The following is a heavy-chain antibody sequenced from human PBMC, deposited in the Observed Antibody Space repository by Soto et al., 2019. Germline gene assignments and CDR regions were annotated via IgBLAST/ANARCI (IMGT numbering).Heavy chain of an antibody. Sequence: SETLSLTCTVSCGSISSGGYYWSWIRQHPGKGLEWIGYIYYSGSTYYNPSLKSRVTISVDTSKNQFSLKLSSVTAADTAVYYCARARQSGHGTTGTNPPDYWGQGTLVTVSS. J-gene: IGHJ4*02. CDR3: ARARQSGHGTTGTNPPDY. V-gene: IGHV4-31*03. CDR2: IYYSGST. D-gene: IGHD1-1*01. CDR1: CGSISSGGYY.